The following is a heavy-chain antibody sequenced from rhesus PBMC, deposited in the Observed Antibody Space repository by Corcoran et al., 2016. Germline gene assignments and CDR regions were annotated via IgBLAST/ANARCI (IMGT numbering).Heavy chain of an antibody. D-gene: IGHD6-25*01. CDR1: GFTVSDYY. J-gene: IGHJ4*01. CDR2: ISNGGGST. CDR3: ARDSGSWKPYDY. V-gene: IGHV3-59*01. Sequence: EVQLVESGGGLAKPGGSLRLSCAASGFTVSDYYMHWVRQASGKGVEWISRISNGGGSTWCADSVKGRFTISRENAKNTLYLQMDSLRAEDTAVYYCARDSGSWKPYDYWGQGVLVTVSS.